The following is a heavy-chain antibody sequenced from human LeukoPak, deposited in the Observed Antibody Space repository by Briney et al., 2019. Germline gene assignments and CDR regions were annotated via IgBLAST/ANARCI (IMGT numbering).Heavy chain of an antibody. D-gene: IGHD2-8*01. CDR2: INHSGST. CDR1: GGSFSGYY. Sequence: KASETLSLTCAVYGGSFSGYYWSWIRQPPGKGLEWIGEINHSGSTNYNPSLKSRVTISVDTSKNQFSLKLSSVTAADTAVYYCARGWLEDVLMAAFDIWGQGTMVTVSS. J-gene: IGHJ3*02. V-gene: IGHV4-34*01. CDR3: ARGWLEDVLMAAFDI.